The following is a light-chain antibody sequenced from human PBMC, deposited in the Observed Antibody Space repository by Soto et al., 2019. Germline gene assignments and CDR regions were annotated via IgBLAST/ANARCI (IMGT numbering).Light chain of an antibody. CDR3: QLYDALQQT. V-gene: IGKV4-1*01. Sequence: DILLIPLADSPFSAPIGRAAINCRVSQTFLSSSNNKNHLAWYQQRPGQPPKVLLSWAATRESGVPDRFSASGSGTDFTLTIASRLQDEDASYYCHQLYDALQQTFGQGTKVDIK. CDR1: QTFLSSSNNKNH. J-gene: IGKJ1*01. CDR2: WAA.